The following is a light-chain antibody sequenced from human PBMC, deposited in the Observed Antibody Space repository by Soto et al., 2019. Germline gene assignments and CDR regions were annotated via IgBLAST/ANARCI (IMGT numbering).Light chain of an antibody. Sequence: EIVMTQSPATLSVSPGERATLSCRASQSVSSRLAWYQQKPGQAPRLLIHDASTRATGIPARFSGSGSGTEFPLTISSLQSEDLAVYYCQQYIKWPPFGQGTKVEIK. CDR1: QSVSSR. J-gene: IGKJ1*01. CDR2: DAS. CDR3: QQYIKWPP. V-gene: IGKV3-15*01.